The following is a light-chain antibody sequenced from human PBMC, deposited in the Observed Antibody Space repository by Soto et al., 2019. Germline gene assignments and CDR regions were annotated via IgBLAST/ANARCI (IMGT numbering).Light chain of an antibody. Sequence: VLSQSPGRQSLSPGERATLSCRASQSVPSTYFAWYQQKSGQPPRLLISGTSNRATGIPDRFSGSGSGRDFTLTISRLEPEDFAWYFCQQDGNSPWTFGKGPNVDIK. J-gene: IGKJ1*01. CDR2: GTS. V-gene: IGKV3-20*01. CDR1: QSVPSTY. CDR3: QQDGNSPWT.